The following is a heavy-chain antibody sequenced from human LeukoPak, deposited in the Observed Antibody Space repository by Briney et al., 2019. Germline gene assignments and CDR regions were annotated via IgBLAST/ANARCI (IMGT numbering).Heavy chain of an antibody. D-gene: IGHD3-10*01. J-gene: IGHJ4*02. Sequence: PGGSLRLSCAASGFTFSSNGMNWVRQAPGKGLEWVSYISATGGTIYYADSVKGRFTISRDNAKNSLYLQMNSLRVEDTALYYCARDGLRGYYGSGSYYKGPFDYWGQGTLVTVSS. CDR1: GFTFSSNG. V-gene: IGHV3-48*04. CDR3: ARDGLRGYYGSGSYYKGPFDY. CDR2: ISATGGTI.